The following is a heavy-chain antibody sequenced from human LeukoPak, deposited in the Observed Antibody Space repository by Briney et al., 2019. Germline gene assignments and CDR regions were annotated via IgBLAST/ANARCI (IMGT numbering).Heavy chain of an antibody. V-gene: IGHV3-30*02. Sequence: GGSLRLSCAASGFTFSSYGMHWVRQAPGKGLEWVAFIRYDGSNKYYADSVKGRFTISRDNSKNTLYLQMNSLRAEDTAVYYCAHKTDFWSGFDYWGQGTLVTVSS. CDR2: IRYDGSNK. CDR3: AHKTDFWSGFDY. J-gene: IGHJ4*02. D-gene: IGHD3-3*01. CDR1: GFTFSSYG.